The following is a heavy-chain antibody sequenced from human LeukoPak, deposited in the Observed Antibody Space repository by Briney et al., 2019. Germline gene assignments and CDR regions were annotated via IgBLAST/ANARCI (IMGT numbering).Heavy chain of an antibody. V-gene: IGHV3-7*01. Sequence: GGSLRLSCAASGFTLSCYWMSWVRQAPGKGREWVANIKQDGSEKYQVDSVKGRFTISRDNAKNSLYLQMNSLRAEDTAVYTCARVPNRYYDSSGYNDYWGQGTLVTVSS. CDR2: IKQDGSEK. D-gene: IGHD3-22*01. CDR1: GFTLSCYW. CDR3: ARVPNRYYDSSGYNDY. J-gene: IGHJ4*02.